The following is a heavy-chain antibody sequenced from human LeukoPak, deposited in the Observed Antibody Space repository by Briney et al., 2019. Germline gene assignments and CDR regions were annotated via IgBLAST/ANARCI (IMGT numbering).Heavy chain of an antibody. CDR1: GYTFTNYY. J-gene: IGHJ4*02. D-gene: IGHD1-26*01. CDR2: IIPGGGST. V-gene: IGHV1-46*01. Sequence: GASVKVSCKASGYTFTNYYMHWVRQAPGQELEWMGIIIPGGGSTSYAQKFQGRVTMTRDTSTSTVYMELSSLRSEDTAVYYCARVRVGATRDFDYWGQGTLVTVSS. CDR3: ARVRVGATRDFDY.